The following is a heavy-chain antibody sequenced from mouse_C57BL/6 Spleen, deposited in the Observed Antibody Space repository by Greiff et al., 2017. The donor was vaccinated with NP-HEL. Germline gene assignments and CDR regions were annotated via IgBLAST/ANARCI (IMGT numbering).Heavy chain of an antibody. D-gene: IGHD3-2*02. CDR3: AISLDSSGWGFAY. V-gene: IGHV1-78*01. J-gene: IGHJ3*01. CDR2: IYPRDGST. CDR1: GYTFTDHT. Sequence: QVQLQQSDAELVKPGASVTISCKVSGYTFTDHTIHWMKQRPDQGLEWIGYIYPRDGSTKYNEKFKGKATLTADKSSSTAYMQLNSLTSEDSAVYFCAISLDSSGWGFAYWGQGTLVTVSA.